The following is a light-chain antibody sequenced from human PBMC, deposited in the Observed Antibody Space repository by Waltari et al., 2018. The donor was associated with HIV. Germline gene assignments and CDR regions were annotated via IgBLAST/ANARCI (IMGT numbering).Light chain of an antibody. CDR3: AAWDDSLSVV. V-gene: IGLV1-47*01. J-gene: IGLJ2*01. Sequence: QSVLTQAPSASGTPGQRVTISCSGSRSNIGSNYVYWYQQLPGTAPKLLIYSNKQRPSGVPDRFSGSKSGSSASLAISGLRSEDEADYYCAAWDDSLSVVFGGGTKLTVL. CDR2: SNK. CDR1: RSNIGSNY.